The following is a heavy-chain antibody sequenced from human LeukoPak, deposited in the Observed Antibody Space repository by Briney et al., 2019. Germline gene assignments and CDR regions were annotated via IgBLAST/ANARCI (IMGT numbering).Heavy chain of an antibody. CDR2: ISSSSSYI. J-gene: IGHJ6*03. V-gene: IGHV3-21*01. CDR3: ARVWTGQWPPHYYYMDV. D-gene: IGHD6-19*01. CDR1: GFTFSSYS. Sequence: GGSLRLSCAASGFTFSSYSMNWVRQAPGKGLEWVSCISSSSSYIYYADSVKGRFTISRDNAKNSLYLQMNSLRAEDTAVYYCARVWTGQWPPHYYYMDVWGKGTTVTISS.